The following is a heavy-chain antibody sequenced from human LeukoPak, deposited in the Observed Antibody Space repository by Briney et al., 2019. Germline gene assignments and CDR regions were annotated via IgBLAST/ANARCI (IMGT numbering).Heavy chain of an antibody. J-gene: IGHJ3*02. CDR2: IYHSGST. Sequence: SETLSLTCAVSGGSISSGGYSWSWIRQPPGKGLEWIGYIYHSGSTYYNPSLKSRVTISVDRSKNQFSLKLSSVTAADTAVYYCARGRDSSGYYHAFDIWGQGIMVTVSS. V-gene: IGHV4-30-2*01. D-gene: IGHD3-22*01. CDR3: ARGRDSSGYYHAFDI. CDR1: GGSISSGGYS.